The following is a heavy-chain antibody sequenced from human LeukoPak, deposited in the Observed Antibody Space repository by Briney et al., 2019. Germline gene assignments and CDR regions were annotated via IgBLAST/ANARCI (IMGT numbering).Heavy chain of an antibody. CDR1: GYTFTSYG. Sequence: ASVKVSCKASGYTFTSYGISWVRRAPGQGLEWMGWINPNSGGTNYAQKFQGRVTMTRDTSISTAYMELSRLRSDDTAVYYCASRDGYKDAFDIWGQGTMVTVSS. CDR2: INPNSGGT. CDR3: ASRDGYKDAFDI. J-gene: IGHJ3*02. D-gene: IGHD5-24*01. V-gene: IGHV1-2*02.